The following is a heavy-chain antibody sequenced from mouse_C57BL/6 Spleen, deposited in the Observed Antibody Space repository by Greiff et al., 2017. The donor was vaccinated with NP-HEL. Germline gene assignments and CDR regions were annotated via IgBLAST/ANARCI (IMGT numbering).Heavy chain of an antibody. CDR3: ARRGGYYGSSYGFDY. Sequence: QVQLQQPGAELVRPGTSVKLSCKASGYTFTSYWMHWVKQRPGQGLEWIGVIDPSDSYTNYNQKFKGKATLTVDTSSSTAYMQLSSLTSEDSAVYYCARRGGYYGSSYGFDYWGQGTTLTVSS. CDR2: IDPSDSYT. J-gene: IGHJ2*01. V-gene: IGHV1-59*01. CDR1: GYTFTSYW. D-gene: IGHD1-1*01.